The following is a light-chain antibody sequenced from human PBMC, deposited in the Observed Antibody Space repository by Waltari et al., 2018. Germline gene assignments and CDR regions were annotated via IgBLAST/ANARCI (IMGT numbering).Light chain of an antibody. CDR2: GAY. Sequence: EIVLTQSPGTLSLSPGERATLSCRASQTVSSYNLAWYQQKPGLAPTLLIYGAYTRAPGTPYRFSGSGSGTDFTLTISRLEPEDFAVYYCQQFGNTLWTFGQGTRIEIK. V-gene: IGKV3-20*01. CDR1: QTVSSYN. J-gene: IGKJ1*01. CDR3: QQFGNTLWT.